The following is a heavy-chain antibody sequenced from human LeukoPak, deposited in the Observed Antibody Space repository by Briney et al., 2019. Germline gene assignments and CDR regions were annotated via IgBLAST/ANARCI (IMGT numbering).Heavy chain of an antibody. Sequence: PGRSLRLSCAASGFTFSSYGMHWVRQAPGKGLEWVAVIWYDGSNKYYADSVKGRFTISRDNSKNTLYLQMNSLRAEDTAVYYCARGGHDSSGYYLNAEYFQHWGQGTLVTVSS. CDR3: ARGGHDSSGYYLNAEYFQH. CDR2: IWYDGSNK. V-gene: IGHV3-33*01. J-gene: IGHJ1*01. D-gene: IGHD3-22*01. CDR1: GFTFSSYG.